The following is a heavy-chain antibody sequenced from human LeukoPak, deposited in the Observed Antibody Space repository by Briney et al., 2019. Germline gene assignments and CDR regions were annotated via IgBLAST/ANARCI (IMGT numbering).Heavy chain of an antibody. CDR3: ARGWELRYFDWLRGPEWGWFDP. V-gene: IGHV7-4-1*02. J-gene: IGHJ5*02. Sequence: ASVKVSCKASGYRFTDYAMHWVRQAPGQSLEWMGWINTNTGNPTYAQGFTGRFVFSLDTSVSTAYLQISSLKAEDTAVYYCARGWELRYFDWLRGPEWGWFDPWGQGTLVTVSS. CDR1: GYRFTDYA. CDR2: INTNTGNP. D-gene: IGHD3-9*01.